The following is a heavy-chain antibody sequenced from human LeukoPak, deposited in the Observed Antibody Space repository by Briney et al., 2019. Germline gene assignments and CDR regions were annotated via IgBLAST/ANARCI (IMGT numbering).Heavy chain of an antibody. V-gene: IGHV4-31*03. CDR1: GGSISSGGYY. Sequence: SETLSLTCTVSGGSISSGGYYWSWIRQHPGKGLEWIGYIYYSGSTYYNPSLKSRVTISVDTSKNQFSLKLSSVTAADTAVYYCARGTRRWLQLKDAFDIWGQGTMVTVSS. CDR3: ARGTRRWLQLKDAFDI. CDR2: IYYSGST. J-gene: IGHJ3*02. D-gene: IGHD5-24*01.